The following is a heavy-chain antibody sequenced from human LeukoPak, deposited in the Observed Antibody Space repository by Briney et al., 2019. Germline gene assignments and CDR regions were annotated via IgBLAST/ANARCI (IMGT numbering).Heavy chain of an antibody. CDR3: AKDSADYMVRGVHPIEY. V-gene: IGHV4-59*01. J-gene: IGHJ4*02. CDR2: IYYSGST. CDR1: GGSISNYY. Sequence: SETLSLTCTVSGGSISNYYWSWIRQSPGKGLEWIGDIYYSGSTNYNPSLKSRVTISVDTSKNQFSLKLSSVTAADTAVYYCAKDSADYMVRGVHPIEYWGQGTLVTVSS. D-gene: IGHD3-10*01.